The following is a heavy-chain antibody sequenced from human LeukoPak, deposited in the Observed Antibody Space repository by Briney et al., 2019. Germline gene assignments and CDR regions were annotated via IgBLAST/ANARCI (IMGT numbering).Heavy chain of an antibody. Sequence: SETLSLTCTVSGGSISSYYLSWIRQPAGKGLEWIGRIYSRVTTHNPSLKSRVTMSADTSRNHVSLTLNSVTAADTAVYYCARDSGTTGEVKFDPWGQGTLVTVSS. J-gene: IGHJ5*02. CDR3: ARDSGTTGEVKFDP. CDR2: IYSRVT. D-gene: IGHD3-10*01. CDR1: GGSISSYY. V-gene: IGHV4-4*07.